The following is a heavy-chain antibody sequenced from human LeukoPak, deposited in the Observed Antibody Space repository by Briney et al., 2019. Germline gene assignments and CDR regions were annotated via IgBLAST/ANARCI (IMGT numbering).Heavy chain of an antibody. CDR3: ARLRNRYETSGYYPFDY. D-gene: IGHD3-22*01. CDR2: IYYSGGT. V-gene: IGHV4-59*08. Sequence: SETLSLTCTVSGGSISGYYWSWIRQPPGKGLEWIGYIYYSGGTNYNPSLESRVTISVDTSKNQFSLKLSSVTAADTAMYYCARLRNRYETSGYYPFDYWGQGTLVTVSS. J-gene: IGHJ4*02. CDR1: GGSISGYY.